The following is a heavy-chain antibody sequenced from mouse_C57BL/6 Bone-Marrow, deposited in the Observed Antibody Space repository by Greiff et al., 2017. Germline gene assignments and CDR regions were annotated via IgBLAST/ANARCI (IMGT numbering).Heavy chain of an antibody. D-gene: IGHD1-1*01. Sequence: EVQLVESGPELVKPGASVKISCKASGYSFTDYNMNWVKQSNGKSLEWIGVLNPNYGTTSYNQKFKGKATLTVDQSSSTAYMQLNSLTSEDSAVYYCARGDESYFYYAMDYWGQGTSVTVSS. CDR2: LNPNYGTT. V-gene: IGHV1-39*01. CDR1: GYSFTDYN. CDR3: ARGDESYFYYAMDY. J-gene: IGHJ4*01.